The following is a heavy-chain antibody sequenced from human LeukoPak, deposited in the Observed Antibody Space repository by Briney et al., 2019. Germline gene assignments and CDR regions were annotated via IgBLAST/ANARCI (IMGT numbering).Heavy chain of an antibody. CDR1: GFTFSSYA. Sequence: PGGSLRLSCAASGFTFSSYAMHWVRQAPGKGLEYVSAISSNGGSTYYANSVKGRFTISRDNSKNTLYLRMGSLRAEDMAVYYCARVGSSSWGQGTLVTVSS. D-gene: IGHD6-13*01. J-gene: IGHJ4*02. CDR2: ISSNGGST. CDR3: ARVGSSS. V-gene: IGHV3-64*01.